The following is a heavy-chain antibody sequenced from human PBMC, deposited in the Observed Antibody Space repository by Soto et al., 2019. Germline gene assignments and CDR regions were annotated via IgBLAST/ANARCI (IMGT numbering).Heavy chain of an antibody. Sequence: SVKVSCKASGGTFSSYAISWVRQAPGQGLEWMGGIIPIFGTTNYAQKFQGRVTITADESTSTAYMELSSLRSEDTAVYYCATTTNIVVVPAAAWLMDYWGQGTLVTVSS. D-gene: IGHD2-2*01. CDR3: ATTTNIVVVPAAAWLMDY. V-gene: IGHV1-69*13. J-gene: IGHJ4*02. CDR1: GGTFSSYA. CDR2: IIPIFGTT.